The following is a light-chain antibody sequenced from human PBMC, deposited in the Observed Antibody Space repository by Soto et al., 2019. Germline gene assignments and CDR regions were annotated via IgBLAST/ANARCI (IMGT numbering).Light chain of an antibody. CDR1: QSISSY. J-gene: IGKJ4*01. Sequence: DIQMTQAPSSLSASVGDRVTITCRASQSISSYLNWYQQKPGKAPKLLIYAASSLQSGVPSRFSGSGSGTDFTLTIGSLQPADFATYYFQQSYSTPLTFGGGTKVEI. CDR2: AAS. V-gene: IGKV1-39*01. CDR3: QQSYSTPLT.